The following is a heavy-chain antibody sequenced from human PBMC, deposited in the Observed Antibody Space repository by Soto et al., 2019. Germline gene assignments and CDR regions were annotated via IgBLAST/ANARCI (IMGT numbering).Heavy chain of an antibody. CDR1: GFTFSIYW. Sequence: EVQLVESGGGLVQPGGSLRLSCAASGFTFSIYWMHWVRQAPGKGLVWVSRMNMDGSRTSYADFAKGRFTISRDDAKSTVYRQMSNLRAEDTAVYYCVRGYGDRYDGNGYLGRHWGQGTLVTVSS. CDR2: MNMDGSRT. V-gene: IGHV3-74*01. J-gene: IGHJ4*02. CDR3: VRGYGDRYDGNGYLGRH. D-gene: IGHD3-16*01.